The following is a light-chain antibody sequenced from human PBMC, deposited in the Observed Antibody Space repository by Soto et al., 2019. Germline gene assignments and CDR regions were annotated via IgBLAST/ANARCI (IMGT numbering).Light chain of an antibody. CDR3: QQRTNWAYT. Sequence: EIVLTPSPATLSLSPGERATLSCRASQSVSYHLAWYQQKPGQAPRLLIYGASNRATGIPARFSGSGSGTDFTLTISSLEPEDFAVYYCQQRTNWAYTFGQGTKLEIK. CDR1: QSVSYH. V-gene: IGKV3-11*01. CDR2: GAS. J-gene: IGKJ2*01.